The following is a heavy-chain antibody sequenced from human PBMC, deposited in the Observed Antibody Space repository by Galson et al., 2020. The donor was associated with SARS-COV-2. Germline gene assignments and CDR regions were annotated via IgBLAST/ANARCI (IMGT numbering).Heavy chain of an antibody. Sequence: GGSLRLSCAASGFTFSGSAMHWVRQASGKGLEWVGRIRSKVNSYATAYAASVKGRFTISRDDSKNTAYLQMNSLKTEDTAVYYCTRSSRSDTAMVISYYYYGMDVWGQGTTVTVSS. CDR3: TRSSRSDTAMVISYYYYGMDV. CDR1: GFTFSGSA. CDR2: IRSKVNSYAT. V-gene: IGHV3-73*01. D-gene: IGHD5-18*01. J-gene: IGHJ6*02.